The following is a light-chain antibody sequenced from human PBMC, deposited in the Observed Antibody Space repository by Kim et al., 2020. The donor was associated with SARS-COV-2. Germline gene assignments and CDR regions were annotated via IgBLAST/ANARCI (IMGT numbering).Light chain of an antibody. Sequence: LPPGQRATLSCRASQSIVNYLAWYQQKPGQAPRLVIYDVSNRATGIPARFSGSGSGTDFTLTISSLEPEDFAVYYCQQRSNWPRTFGQGTKVDIK. V-gene: IGKV3-11*01. CDR2: DVS. CDR1: QSIVNY. J-gene: IGKJ1*01. CDR3: QQRSNWPRT.